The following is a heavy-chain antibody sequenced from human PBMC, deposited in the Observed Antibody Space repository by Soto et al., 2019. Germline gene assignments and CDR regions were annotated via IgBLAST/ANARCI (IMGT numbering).Heavy chain of an antibody. J-gene: IGHJ6*02. Sequence: SETLSLTCAVYGGSFSGYYWSWIRQPPGKGLEWIGEINHSGSTNYNPPLKSRVTISVDTSKNQFSLKLSSVTAADTAVYYCAGSYGDEEYYYYGMDVWGQGTTVTVSS. CDR2: INHSGST. V-gene: IGHV4-34*01. CDR3: AGSYGDEEYYYYGMDV. CDR1: GGSFSGYY. D-gene: IGHD4-17*01.